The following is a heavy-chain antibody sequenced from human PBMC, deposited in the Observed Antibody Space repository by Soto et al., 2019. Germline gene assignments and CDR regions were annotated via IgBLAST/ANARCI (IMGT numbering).Heavy chain of an antibody. J-gene: IGHJ4*01. Sequence: SETLSLTCAVSGGSISSSNWWSWVRQPPGKGLEWIGEIYHSGSTNYNPSLKSRVTISVDKSKNQLSLKLSSVTAADTGVYYCARYSAASGTYYFDYWGQGTLVTVSS. CDR3: ARYSAASGTYYFDY. CDR1: GGSISSSNW. D-gene: IGHD6-13*01. CDR2: IYHSGST. V-gene: IGHV4-4*02.